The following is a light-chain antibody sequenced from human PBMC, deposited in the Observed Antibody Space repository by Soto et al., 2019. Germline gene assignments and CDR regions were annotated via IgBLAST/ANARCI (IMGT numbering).Light chain of an antibody. V-gene: IGKV4-1*01. Sequence: DIVMTQSPEYLAVSLGESSIINCKSSQNVLYSSNNKNLIAWYQQKPGQPPKLLIYWASTRESGVPGRFGGSGSGRDFTLTISSLQAEDVAVYYCQQYYSPPRYTFGQGTRLEIK. CDR1: QNVLYSSNNKNL. CDR2: WAS. J-gene: IGKJ2*01. CDR3: QQYYSPPRYT.